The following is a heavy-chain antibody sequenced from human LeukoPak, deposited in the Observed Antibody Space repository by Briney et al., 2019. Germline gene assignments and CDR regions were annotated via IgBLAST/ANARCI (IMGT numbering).Heavy chain of an antibody. Sequence: PGGSLRLSCVASGLNLDYYGMIWVRPAPGKGLEWVGAINWNGGLIDYADSVKGRFTISRDNAKNSLYLQMDSLRAEDTALYYCARSNPLAARYYMDVWGKGTTATVSS. CDR1: GLNLDYYG. D-gene: IGHD6-6*01. CDR3: ARSNPLAARYYMDV. CDR2: INWNGGLI. J-gene: IGHJ6*03. V-gene: IGHV3-20*04.